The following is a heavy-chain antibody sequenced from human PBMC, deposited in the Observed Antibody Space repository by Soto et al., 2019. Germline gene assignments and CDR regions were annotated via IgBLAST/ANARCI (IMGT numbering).Heavy chain of an antibody. Sequence: QVQLVESGGGVVQPGRSLRLSCAASGFTFSSYGMHWVRQAPGKGLEWVAVIWYDGSNKYYADSVKGRFTISRDNSKNTLYLQMNSLRAEDTAVYYCAREGDAYYYYYYMDVWGKGTTVTVSS. CDR2: IWYDGSNK. V-gene: IGHV3-33*01. CDR1: GFTFSSYG. J-gene: IGHJ6*03. CDR3: AREGDAYYYYYYMDV. D-gene: IGHD2-21*02.